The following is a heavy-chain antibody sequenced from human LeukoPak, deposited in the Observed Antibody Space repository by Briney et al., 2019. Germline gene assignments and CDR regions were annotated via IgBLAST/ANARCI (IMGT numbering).Heavy chain of an antibody. Sequence: GGSLRLSCAVSGITLSNYVMSWVRQAPGKGLEWVAGISDSGGSTNYADSVKGRFTISRDNPKNTLYLQMNSLRAEDTAVYFCAKRGVVIRVILVGFHKEAYYFDSWGQGALVTVSS. CDR1: GITLSNYV. V-gene: IGHV3-23*01. CDR2: ISDSGGST. CDR3: AKRGVVIRVILVGFHKEAYYFDS. D-gene: IGHD3-22*01. J-gene: IGHJ4*02.